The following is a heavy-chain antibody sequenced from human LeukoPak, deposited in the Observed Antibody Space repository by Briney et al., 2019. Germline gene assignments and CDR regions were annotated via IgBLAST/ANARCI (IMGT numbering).Heavy chain of an antibody. CDR1: GGSISSDY. J-gene: IGHJ6*03. Sequence: PSETLSLTCTVSGGSISSDYWGWIRQPPGKGLEWIGSIYHSGSTYYNPSLKSRVTISVDTSKNQFSLKLSSVTAADTAVYYCARVNKGLNYDILTGSTYYYYYYMDVWGKGTTVTVSS. V-gene: IGHV4-38-2*02. CDR2: IYHSGST. D-gene: IGHD3-9*01. CDR3: ARVNKGLNYDILTGSTYYYYYYMDV.